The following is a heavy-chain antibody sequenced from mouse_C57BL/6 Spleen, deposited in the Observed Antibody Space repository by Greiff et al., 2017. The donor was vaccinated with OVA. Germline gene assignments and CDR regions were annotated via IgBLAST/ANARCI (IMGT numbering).Heavy chain of an antibody. CDR1: GYTFTSYW. J-gene: IGHJ2*01. V-gene: IGHV1-52*01. D-gene: IGHD3-2*02. Sequence: VQLQQPGAELVRPGSSVKLSCKASGYTFTSYWMHWVKQRPIQGLEWIGNIDPSDSETHYNQKFKDKATLTVDKSSSTAYMQLSSLTSEDSAVYYCARGGQLRLRLDYWGQGTTLTVSS. CDR2: IDPSDSET. CDR3: ARGGQLRLRLDY.